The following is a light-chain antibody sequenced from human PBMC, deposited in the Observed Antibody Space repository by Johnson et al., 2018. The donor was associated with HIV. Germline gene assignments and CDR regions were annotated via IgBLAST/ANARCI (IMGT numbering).Light chain of an antibody. CDR2: ENN. J-gene: IGLJ1*01. CDR1: SSNIGNNY. Sequence: QSVLTQPPSVSAAPGQKVTISCSGSSSNIGNNYVSWYQQLPGTAPKLLIYENNKRPSGVPDRFSGSKSGTSATLGITGLQTGDEAEYYCGTWDNRLNTGGFFGAWTKVTVL. CDR3: GTWDNRLNTGGF. V-gene: IGLV1-51*02.